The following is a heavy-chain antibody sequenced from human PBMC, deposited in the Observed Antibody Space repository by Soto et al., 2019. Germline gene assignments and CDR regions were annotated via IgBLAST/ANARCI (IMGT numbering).Heavy chain of an antibody. Sequence: GGSLRLSCAASGFTFSTHSINWVRQAPGKGLEWVSSISSGRSYIYYADSVKGRFTISRDNAKNSLDLQMNSLRAEDTAVYYCARSLRFLEWLQDPQYYFYGMDVWGQGTTVTVSS. CDR2: ISSGRSYI. J-gene: IGHJ6*02. V-gene: IGHV3-21*01. CDR1: GFTFSTHS. D-gene: IGHD3-3*01. CDR3: ARSLRFLEWLQDPQYYFYGMDV.